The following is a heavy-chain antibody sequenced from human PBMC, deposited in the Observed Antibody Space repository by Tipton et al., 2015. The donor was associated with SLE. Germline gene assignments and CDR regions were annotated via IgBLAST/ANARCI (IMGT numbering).Heavy chain of an antibody. V-gene: IGHV3-23*01. D-gene: IGHD5-18*01. CDR1: GFTLSDHS. Sequence: GSLRLSCAASGFTLSDHSMNWVRQAPGKGLEWVSGIGSSGGSTFYADSVKGRFTMSRDNPKNTLHLQMNSLRVEDTAIYYCAKDLTRGYKYGPYQWYGMDVWGPGTTVSVSS. J-gene: IGHJ6*02. CDR3: AKDLTRGYKYGPYQWYGMDV. CDR2: IGSSGGST.